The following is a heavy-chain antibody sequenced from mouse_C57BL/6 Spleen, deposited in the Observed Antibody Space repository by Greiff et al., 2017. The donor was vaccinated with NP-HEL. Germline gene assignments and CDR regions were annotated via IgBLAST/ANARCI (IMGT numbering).Heavy chain of an antibody. CDR3: AIGKEFYYDYPFAY. D-gene: IGHD2-4*01. CDR2: IHPSDSDT. Sequence: QVQLQQSGAELVKPGASVKVSCKASGYTFTSYWMHWVKQRPGQGLEWIGRIHPSDSDTNYNQKFKGKATLTVDKSSSTAYMQLSSLTSEDSAVYYWAIGKEFYYDYPFAYWGQGTLVTVSA. V-gene: IGHV1-74*01. CDR1: GYTFTSYW. J-gene: IGHJ3*01.